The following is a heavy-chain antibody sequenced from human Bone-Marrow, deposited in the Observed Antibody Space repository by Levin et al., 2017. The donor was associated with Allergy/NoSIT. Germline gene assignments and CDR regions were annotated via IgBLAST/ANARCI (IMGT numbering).Heavy chain of an antibody. Sequence: GGSLRLSCTASGLSFPDYGVHWVRQAPDKGLEWVAIITSDGSHKYYADSVRGRFTISRDNSRNTLYLEMNSLRVEDTAVYFCAALGSFDYWGLGTLVSVSS. CDR2: ITSDGSHK. D-gene: IGHD7-27*01. J-gene: IGHJ4*02. CDR3: AALGSFDY. CDR1: GLSFPDYG. V-gene: IGHV3-30*05.